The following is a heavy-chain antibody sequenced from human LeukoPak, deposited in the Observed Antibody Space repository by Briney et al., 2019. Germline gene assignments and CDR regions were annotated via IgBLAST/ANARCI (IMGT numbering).Heavy chain of an antibody. CDR1: GASISSYF. CDR2: IYYSGST. J-gene: IGHJ5*02. D-gene: IGHD3-10*01. Sequence: SGTLSLTCTVSGASISSYFWTWIRQSPGKGLERIGYIYYSGSTNYNPSLKSRVTISVDTSKNQFSLKLNSVTAADTAVYYCARYDYGSGYPGSWLDPWGQGTLVTVSS. V-gene: IGHV4-59*08. CDR3: ARYDYGSGYPGSWLDP.